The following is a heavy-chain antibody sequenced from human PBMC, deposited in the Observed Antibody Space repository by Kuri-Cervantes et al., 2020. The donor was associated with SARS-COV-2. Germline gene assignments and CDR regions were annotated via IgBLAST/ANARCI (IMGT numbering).Heavy chain of an antibody. CDR2: IIPIFGTA. CDR1: GYTFTSYG. J-gene: IGHJ4*02. D-gene: IGHD3-22*01. Sequence: SVKVSCKASGYTFTSYGISWVRQAPGQGLEWMGGIIPIFGTANYAQKFQGRVTITTDESTSTAYMELSSLRSEDTAEYYCAAYYDSSGYSPLAYWGQGTLVTVSS. CDR3: AAYYDSSGYSPLAY. V-gene: IGHV1-69*05.